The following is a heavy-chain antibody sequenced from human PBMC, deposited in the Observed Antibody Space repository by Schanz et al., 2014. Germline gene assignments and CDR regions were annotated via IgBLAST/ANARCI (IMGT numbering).Heavy chain of an antibody. Sequence: EVQLVESGGGLVKPGGSLTLSCAASGFSISDAWMHWVRQAPGKGLEWVSSIYINSGSTNYADSVKGRFIISRDSSKNTLFLQMNSLRADDTAIYFCARDEGRDGYNLAFDVWGQGTLVTVSS. V-gene: IGHV3-66*01. CDR2: IYINSGST. D-gene: IGHD2-21*01. J-gene: IGHJ3*01. CDR1: GFSISDAW. CDR3: ARDEGRDGYNLAFDV.